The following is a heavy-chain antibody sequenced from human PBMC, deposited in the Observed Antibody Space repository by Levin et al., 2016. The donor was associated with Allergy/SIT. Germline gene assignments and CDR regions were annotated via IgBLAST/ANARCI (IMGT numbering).Heavy chain of an antibody. Sequence: SGPTLVKPTETLTLTCTVSGFSLSNARMGVSWIRQPPGKALEWLAHIFSNDEKSYSTSLKSRLTISKDTSKSQVVLTMTNMDPVDTATYYCARFVIAAAVRLYYYGMDVWGQGTTVTVSS. CDR2: IFSNDEK. J-gene: IGHJ6*02. V-gene: IGHV2-26*01. CDR3: ARFVIAAAVRLYYYGMDV. D-gene: IGHD6-13*01. CDR1: GFSLSNARMG.